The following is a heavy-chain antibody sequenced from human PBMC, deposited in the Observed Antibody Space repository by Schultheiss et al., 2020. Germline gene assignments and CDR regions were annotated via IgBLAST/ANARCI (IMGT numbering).Heavy chain of an antibody. CDR2: IWYDGSNK. J-gene: IGHJ4*02. CDR3: AKLGVDNDYGVV. Sequence: GGSLRLSCAASGFTFSSYGMHWVRQAPGKGLEWVAVIWYDGSNKYYADSVKGRFTISRDNSKNTLYLQMNSLRAEDTAVYYCAKLGVDNDYGVVWGQGTLVTVSS. D-gene: IGHD4-17*01. V-gene: IGHV3-33*06. CDR1: GFTFSSYG.